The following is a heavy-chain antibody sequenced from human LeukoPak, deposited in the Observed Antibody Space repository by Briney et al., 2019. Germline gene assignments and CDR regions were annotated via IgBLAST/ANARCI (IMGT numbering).Heavy chain of an antibody. V-gene: IGHV3-53*01. CDR1: GLTINTSY. Sequence: PGGSLRLSCAASGLTINTSYMNWVRQAPGRGLEWLSVIYPGGVTKYAESVKGRFTVSRDIAKNTVYLEMNDLRAEDTALYYCAREIGYYFDSDDSRLRGRLDVWGKGTSVTVSS. CDR3: AREIGYYFDSDDSRLRGRLDV. CDR2: IYPGGVT. D-gene: IGHD3-22*01. J-gene: IGHJ6*04.